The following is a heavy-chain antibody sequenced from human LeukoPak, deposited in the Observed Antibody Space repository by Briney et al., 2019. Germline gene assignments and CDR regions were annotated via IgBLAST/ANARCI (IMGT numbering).Heavy chain of an antibody. CDR2: ISSSGSTM. J-gene: IGHJ4*02. CDR1: GFIFSDYY. V-gene: IGHV3-11*01. D-gene: IGHD6-19*01. Sequence: GGSLRLSCAASGFIFSDYYMSWIRQAPGKGLEWVSYISSSGSTMYYTDSVKGRFTISRDNSKNTLYLQMNSLRAEDTAVYYCAKVSGWYIQLPTYFDYWGQGTLVTVSS. CDR3: AKVSGWYIQLPTYFDY.